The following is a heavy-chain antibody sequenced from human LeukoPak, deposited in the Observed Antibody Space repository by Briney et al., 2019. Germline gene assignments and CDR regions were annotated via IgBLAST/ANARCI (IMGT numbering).Heavy chain of an antibody. CDR1: GFTFSTYD. CDR2: ISGSGGST. Sequence: GGSLRLSCAVSGFTFSTYDMSWVRQAPGKGLEWVSAISGSGGSTYYADSVKGRFTISRDNSKNTLYLQLKSLRAEDTAVYYCAKDSSSGTYFDYWGQGTLVTVSS. D-gene: IGHD1-26*01. J-gene: IGHJ4*02. CDR3: AKDSSSGTYFDY. V-gene: IGHV3-23*01.